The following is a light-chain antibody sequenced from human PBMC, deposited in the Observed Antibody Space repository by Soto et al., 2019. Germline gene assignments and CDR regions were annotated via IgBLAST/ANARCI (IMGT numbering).Light chain of an antibody. CDR1: NIGSKS. CDR3: QVWDSSTMSV. CDR2: YDS. Sequence: SYELTQPPSVSVAPGKTARITCGGNNIGSKSVHWYQQKPGQAPVLVIYYDSDRPSGIPERFSGSNSGNTATLTISRVEAGDEADYYCQVWDSSTMSVFGTGTKVTVL. J-gene: IGLJ1*01. V-gene: IGLV3-21*04.